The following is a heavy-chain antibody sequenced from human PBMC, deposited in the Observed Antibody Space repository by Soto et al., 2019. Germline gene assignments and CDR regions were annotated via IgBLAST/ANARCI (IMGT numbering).Heavy chain of an antibody. CDR1: GGSFSGYY. CDR3: ARTATQCSRTSCYTVSLDF. J-gene: IGHJ4*02. Sequence: ETLSLTCTVLGGSFSGYYWGWIRQPPGKGLEWIGEINRDGVTNYNPSLKSRLTISVDTSKNQFSLNLNSVTAADTAVYYCARTATQCSRTSCYTVSLDFWGQGTLVTVSS. D-gene: IGHD2-2*02. CDR2: INRDGVT. V-gene: IGHV4-34*01.